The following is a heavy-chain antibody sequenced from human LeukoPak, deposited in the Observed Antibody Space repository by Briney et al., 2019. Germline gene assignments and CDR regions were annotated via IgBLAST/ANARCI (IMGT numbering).Heavy chain of an antibody. Sequence: GASVKVSCKASGYTFTGYYMHWVRQAPGQGLEWMGWINPNSGGTNYAQKFQGRVTMTRDTSISTAYMELSRLRSDDTAVYCRARDRKKRNFDWSPPPYRYGMDVWGQGTTVTVSS. CDR1: GYTFTGYY. CDR2: INPNSGGT. CDR3: ARDRKKRNFDWSPPPYRYGMDV. J-gene: IGHJ6*02. V-gene: IGHV1-2*02. D-gene: IGHD3-9*01.